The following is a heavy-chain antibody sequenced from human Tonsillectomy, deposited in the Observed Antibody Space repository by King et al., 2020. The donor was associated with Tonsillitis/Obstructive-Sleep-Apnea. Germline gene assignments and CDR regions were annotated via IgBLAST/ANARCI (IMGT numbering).Heavy chain of an antibody. CDR2: IDYSGSN. D-gene: IGHD2-8*01. CDR3: AREGAVMNAFDI. J-gene: IGHJ3*02. Sequence: QLQESGPGLVKPSETLSLTCTVSGGSMSTYYWSWIRQTPGKGLEWIGYIDYSGSNKYNPSLKSRVTISVDTSKNQFSLRLNSVPAADTAVYYCAREGAVMNAFDIWGQGTMVTVSS. V-gene: IGHV4-59*01. CDR1: GGSMSTYY.